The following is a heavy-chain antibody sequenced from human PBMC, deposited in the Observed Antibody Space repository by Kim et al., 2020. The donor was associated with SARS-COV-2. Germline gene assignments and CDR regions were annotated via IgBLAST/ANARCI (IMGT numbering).Heavy chain of an antibody. J-gene: IGHJ5*02. Sequence: SETLSLTCTVSGGSISSGGYYWSWIRQHPGKGLEWIGYIYYSGSTYYNPSLKSRVTISVDTSKNQFSLKLSSVTAADTAVYYCAREDYDSSGPPRGWFDPWGQGTLVTVSS. V-gene: IGHV4-31*03. CDR3: AREDYDSSGPPRGWFDP. CDR1: GGSISSGGYY. D-gene: IGHD3-22*01. CDR2: IYYSGST.